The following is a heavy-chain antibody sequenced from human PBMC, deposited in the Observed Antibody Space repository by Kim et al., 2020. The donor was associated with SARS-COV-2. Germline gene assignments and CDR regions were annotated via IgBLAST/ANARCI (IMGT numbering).Heavy chain of an antibody. J-gene: IGHJ4*02. CDR3: ARRGAGGRHIGAFDY. V-gene: IGHV3-7*01. D-gene: IGHD2-8*02. CDR1: GFTLRSYW. Sequence: GGSLRLSCAVSGFTLRSYWMSWVRQAPGKGLEWVANILHDGSGEQYVDSVEGRFTISRDIAKNSVFLQMNSLRDDDTAVYYCARRGAGGRHIGAFDYWGQGTLVTVSS. CDR2: ILHDGSGE.